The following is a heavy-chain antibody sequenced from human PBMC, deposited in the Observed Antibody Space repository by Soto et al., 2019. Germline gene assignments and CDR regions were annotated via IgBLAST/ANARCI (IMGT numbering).Heavy chain of an antibody. CDR1: GYTFTNYW. V-gene: IGHV5-51*01. CDR2: IYPGDSDT. Sequence: PGESLKISCKGSGYTFTNYWIGWVRQMPGKGLEWMGIIYPGDSDTKYNPSFQGQVTISADKSITTTYLQWSSLKASDTAIYYCVASIFYYGMDAWGQGTTVTVSS. J-gene: IGHJ6*02. CDR3: VASIFYYGMDA.